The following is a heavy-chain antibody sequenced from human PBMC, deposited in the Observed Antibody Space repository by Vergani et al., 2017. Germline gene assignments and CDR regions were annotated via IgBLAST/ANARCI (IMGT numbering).Heavy chain of an antibody. D-gene: IGHD3-10*01. CDR2: ISWNSGSI. CDR3: AKDMDDYYGSGSDAFDI. J-gene: IGHJ3*02. CDR1: GFTFDDYA. Sequence: EVQLVESGGGLVQPGRSLSLSCAASGFTFDDYAMHWVRQAPGKGLEWVSGISWNSGSIGYADSVKGRFTISRDNAKNSLYLQMNSLRAEDTALYYCAKDMDDYYGSGSDAFDIWGQGTMVTVSS. V-gene: IGHV3-9*01.